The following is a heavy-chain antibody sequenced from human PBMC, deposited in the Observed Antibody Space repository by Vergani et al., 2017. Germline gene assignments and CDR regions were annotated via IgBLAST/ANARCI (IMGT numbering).Heavy chain of an antibody. D-gene: IGHD6-19*01. J-gene: IGHJ4*02. CDR2: ISSSSSYI. CDR3: ASAGYSSGWYGPSNDY. V-gene: IGHV3-21*01. CDR1: GFTFSSYS. Sequence: EVQLVESGGGLVKPGGSLRLSCAASGFTFSSYSMNWVRQAPGKGLEWVSSISSSSSYIYYADSVKGRFTISRDNAKNSLYLQMNSLRAEDTAVYYCASAGYSSGWYGPSNDYWGQGTLVTVSS.